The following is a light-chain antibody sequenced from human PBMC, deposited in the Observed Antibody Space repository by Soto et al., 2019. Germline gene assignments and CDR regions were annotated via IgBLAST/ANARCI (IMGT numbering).Light chain of an antibody. CDR1: QSVSNN. CDR3: QQYNDWPPWT. V-gene: IGKV3-15*01. CDR2: GAS. J-gene: IGKJ1*01. Sequence: EILMTQSPATLSVSPGDRATLSCRASQSVSNNLAWYQQRPGQAPRLLIYGASTRATGIPARFSGSGSGTEFTLTISSLQSEDFAVYYCQQYNDWPPWTFGQGPKVEI.